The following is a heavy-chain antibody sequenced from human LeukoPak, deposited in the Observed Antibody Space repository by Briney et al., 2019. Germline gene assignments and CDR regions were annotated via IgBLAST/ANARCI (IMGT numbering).Heavy chain of an antibody. J-gene: IGHJ4*02. D-gene: IGHD2-2*01. CDR3: ARLRLRVPAALYFDY. V-gene: IGHV4-59*08. CDR1: GGSISSYY. CDR2: IYYSGST. Sequence: SETLSLTCTVSGGSISSYYWSLIRQPPGKGLEWIGYIYYSGSTNYNPSLKSRVTISVDTSKNQFSLKLSSVTAADTAVYYCARLRLRVPAALYFDYWGQGTLVTVSS.